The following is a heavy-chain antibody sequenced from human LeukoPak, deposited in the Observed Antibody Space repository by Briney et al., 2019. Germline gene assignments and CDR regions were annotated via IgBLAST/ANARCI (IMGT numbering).Heavy chain of an antibody. CDR2: ISGSGGDT. D-gene: IGHD2-2*01. CDR1: GFTFSNYA. J-gene: IGHJ3*02. Sequence: GGSLRLSCAASGFTFSNYAMTWVRQAPGKGLEWVSTISGSGGDTYYADSVKGRFTISRDNSKDTLYLQMNVLRAGDTAVYYCAKDAECIITSCYRAFDIWGQGTMVTVSS. CDR3: AKDAECIITSCYRAFDI. V-gene: IGHV3-23*01.